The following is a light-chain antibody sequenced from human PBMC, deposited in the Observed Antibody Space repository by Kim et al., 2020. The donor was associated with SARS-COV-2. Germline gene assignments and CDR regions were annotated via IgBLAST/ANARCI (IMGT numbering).Light chain of an antibody. Sequence: QPVLTQSPSASASLGASVKLTCTLSSGHSTYTIAWHQQQPEKGPRYLMKVNSDGRHSKGDGIPDRFSGSSSGAERYLTISSLQSDDEADYYCQTWGTGFRMFGGGTQLTVL. CDR3: QTWGTGFRM. CDR2: VNSDGRH. CDR1: SGHSTYT. V-gene: IGLV4-69*01. J-gene: IGLJ3*02.